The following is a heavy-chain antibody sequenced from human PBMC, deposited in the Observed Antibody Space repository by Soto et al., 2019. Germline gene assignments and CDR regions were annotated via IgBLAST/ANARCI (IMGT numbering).Heavy chain of an antibody. CDR2: IDTSGTKI. J-gene: IGHJ4*02. Sequence: VPLVESGGDLVQPGGSLRLSCAASGYTFSDYSMSWIRQAPGKGLEWISYIDTSGTKIYYADSVKGRFTITRDNAKNSLYLEMNSLRDEDTAVYYCASHYDMWSGYLSPVDYWGQGTLVTVSS. D-gene: IGHD3-3*01. CDR1: GYTFSDYS. V-gene: IGHV3-11*01. CDR3: ASHYDMWSGYLSPVDY.